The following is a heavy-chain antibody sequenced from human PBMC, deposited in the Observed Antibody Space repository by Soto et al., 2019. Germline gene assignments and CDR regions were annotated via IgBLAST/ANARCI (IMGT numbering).Heavy chain of an antibody. CDR1: GYTFTSYY. D-gene: IGHD7-27*01. J-gene: IGHJ4*02. CDR3: ARALTEFDC. CDR2: INPNGGAT. Sequence: QVRLVQSGAEVTKPGASVKLSCKASGYTFTSYYIHWVRQAPGQGLEWMGIINPNGGATSYAQNFQGRVTMTGDTSTNTVYMEMSSLRSDDTAMYSCARALTEFDCWGPGTLVTVSS. V-gene: IGHV1-46*01.